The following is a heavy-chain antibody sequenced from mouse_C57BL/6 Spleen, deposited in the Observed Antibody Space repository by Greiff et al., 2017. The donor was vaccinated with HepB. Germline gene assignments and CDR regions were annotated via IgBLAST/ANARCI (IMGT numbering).Heavy chain of an antibody. J-gene: IGHJ1*03. CDR3: ARPGDYVDWYFDV. V-gene: IGHV5-17*01. CDR2: ISSGSSTI. CDR1: GFTFSDYG. Sequence: VQLKESGGGLVKPGGSLKLSCAASGFTFSDYGMHWVRQAPEKGLEWVAYISSGSSTIYYADTVKGRFTISRDNAKNTLFLQMTSLRSEDTAMYYCARPGDYVDWYFDVWGTGTTVTVSS. D-gene: IGHD2-4*01.